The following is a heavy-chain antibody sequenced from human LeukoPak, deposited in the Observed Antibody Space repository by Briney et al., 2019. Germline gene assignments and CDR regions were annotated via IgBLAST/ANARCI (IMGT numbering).Heavy chain of an antibody. CDR1: GFTFSSYW. Sequence: GGSLRLSCAASGFTFSSYWMSWVRQAPGKGLEWAANIKQDGSEKYYVDSVKGRFTISRDNAKNSLYLQMNSLRAEDTAVYYCARDGYCSGGSCYAFDPWGQGTLVTVSS. CDR2: IKQDGSEK. D-gene: IGHD2-15*01. J-gene: IGHJ5*02. CDR3: ARDGYCSGGSCYAFDP. V-gene: IGHV3-7*01.